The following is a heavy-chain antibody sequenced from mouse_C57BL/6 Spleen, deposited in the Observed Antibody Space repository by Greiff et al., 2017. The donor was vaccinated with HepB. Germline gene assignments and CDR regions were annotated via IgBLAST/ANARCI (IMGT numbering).Heavy chain of an antibody. CDR1: GYTFTSYW. Sequence: QVHVKQPGAELVRPGSSVKLSCKASGYTFTSYWMDWVKQRPGQGLEWIGNIYPSDSETHYNQKFKDKATLTVDKSSSTAYMQLSSLTSEDSAVYYCASRYGNYGVDYWGQGTSVTVSS. D-gene: IGHD2-1*01. CDR2: IYPSDSET. V-gene: IGHV1-61*01. CDR3: ASRYGNYGVDY. J-gene: IGHJ4*01.